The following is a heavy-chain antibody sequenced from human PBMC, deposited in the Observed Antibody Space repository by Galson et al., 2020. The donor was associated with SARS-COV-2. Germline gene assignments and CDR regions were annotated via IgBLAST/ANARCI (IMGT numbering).Heavy chain of an antibody. CDR3: ARTGAGAARRGWLGP. Sequence: SETLSLTCTVSGGSISSNTHYWSWIRHPAGKGLEWIGRIHSIGSTDYNPSLNNQITISIDTSKNQFFLMLRSVTAADTAVYYCARTGAGAARRGWLGPWGRGTLVTVSS. J-gene: IGHJ5*02. D-gene: IGHD6-6*01. V-gene: IGHV4-61*02. CDR2: IHSIGST. CDR1: GGSISSNTHY.